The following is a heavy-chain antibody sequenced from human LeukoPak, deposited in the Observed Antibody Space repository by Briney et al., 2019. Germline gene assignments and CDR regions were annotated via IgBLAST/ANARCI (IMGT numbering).Heavy chain of an antibody. CDR1: GYTFTSYY. Sequence: GASVKVSCKASGYTFTSYYMHWVRQAPGQGLEWMGIINPSGGSTSYAQKFQGRVTMTRDMSTSTVYMELSSLRSEDTAVYHCARDLGRLDSSGYYYYGKPNWFDPWGQGTLVTVSS. CDR2: INPSGGST. CDR3: ARDLGRLDSSGYYYYGKPNWFDP. D-gene: IGHD3-22*01. J-gene: IGHJ5*02. V-gene: IGHV1-46*01.